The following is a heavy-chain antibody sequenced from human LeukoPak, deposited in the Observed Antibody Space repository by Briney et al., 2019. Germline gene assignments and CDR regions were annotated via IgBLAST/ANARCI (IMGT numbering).Heavy chain of an antibody. V-gene: IGHV3-7*01. D-gene: IGHD6-13*01. CDR3: ARGRRLGSSSWYGNIDY. CDR2: IKQDGSEK. J-gene: IGHJ4*02. Sequence: GGSLRLSCAASEFTFSTYSMSWVRQAPGKGLEWVANIKQDGSEKYYVDSVKGRFTISRDNAKNSLHLQMNSLRAEDTAVYYCARGRRLGSSSWYGNIDYWGQGTLVTVSS. CDR1: EFTFSTYS.